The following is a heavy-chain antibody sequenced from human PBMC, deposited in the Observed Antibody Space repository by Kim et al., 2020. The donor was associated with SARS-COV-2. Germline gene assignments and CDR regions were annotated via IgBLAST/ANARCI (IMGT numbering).Heavy chain of an antibody. V-gene: IGHV4-39*01. Sequence: SETLSLTCTVSGASISSSGYYWGWIRQPPGKGLEWIGSVYYTGSTYYNPSLKSRVTISVDTSKNQFSLKLSSVTAADTAVYYCARHVRGTAIPVLGLFQFDCWGPGTPVTVSS. CDR1: GASISSSGYY. CDR2: VYYTGST. D-gene: IGHD2-2*02. CDR3: ARHVRGTAIPVLGLFQFDC. J-gene: IGHJ4*02.